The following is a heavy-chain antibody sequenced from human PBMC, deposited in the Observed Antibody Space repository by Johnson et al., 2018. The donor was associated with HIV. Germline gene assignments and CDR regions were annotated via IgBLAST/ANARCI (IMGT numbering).Heavy chain of an antibody. CDR1: GFIFSSYD. D-gene: IGHD3-10*01. CDR3: ARGRDYYGSIDAFDI. V-gene: IGHV3-13*01. Sequence: VQLVESGGGLVQPGVSLRLSCAASGFIFSSYDMHWVRQATGKGLEWVSTIGTAGDTYYPGSVKGRFTISRENAKNSLYLQMNSLKAGDTAVSYCARGRDYYGSIDAFDIWGQGTLVTVSS. CDR2: IGTAGDT. J-gene: IGHJ3*02.